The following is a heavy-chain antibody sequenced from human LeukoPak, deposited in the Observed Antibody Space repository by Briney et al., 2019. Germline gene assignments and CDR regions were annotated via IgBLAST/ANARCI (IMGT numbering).Heavy chain of an antibody. Sequence: ASVKVSCKASGYTFTGYYMHWVRQAPGQRLEWMGWINPNSGGTNYAQKFQGRVTMTRDTSISTAYMELSRLRSDDTAVYYCARPSGYYYYYYYMDVWGKGTTVTVSS. CDR3: ARPSGYYYYYYYMDV. D-gene: IGHD3-22*01. CDR2: INPNSGGT. J-gene: IGHJ6*03. V-gene: IGHV1-2*02. CDR1: GYTFTGYY.